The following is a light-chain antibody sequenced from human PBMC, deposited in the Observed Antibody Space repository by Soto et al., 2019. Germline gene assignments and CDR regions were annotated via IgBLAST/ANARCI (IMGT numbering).Light chain of an antibody. CDR1: QTFASNY. CDR2: GTS. CDR3: QQYGSSPVT. V-gene: IGKV3-20*01. J-gene: IGKJ4*01. Sequence: DIVLTQSPGTLSLSPGERATLSCRASQTFASNYLAWDQQRPGQAPRLLIYGTSTRAAGVPPRFVGSVSGTDFTLTITSLDPEDFAVYFCQQYGSSPVTFGGGTTV.